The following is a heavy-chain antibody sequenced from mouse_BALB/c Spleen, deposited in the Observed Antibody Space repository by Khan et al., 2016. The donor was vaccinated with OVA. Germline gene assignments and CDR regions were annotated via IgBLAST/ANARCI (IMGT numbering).Heavy chain of an antibody. Sequence: QIQLVQSGPELKKPGETVKISCKASGYTFTNYRMNWMKQAPGKGLKWMGWINTYTGEPTYGDDFKGRFAFSLETSASTAYLQINNLKNEDMATYFCARESSYWYFDVWGAGTTVTVS. CDR2: INTYTGEP. D-gene: IGHD1-1*01. CDR1: GYTFTNYR. CDR3: ARESSYWYFDV. J-gene: IGHJ1*01. V-gene: IGHV9-1*02.